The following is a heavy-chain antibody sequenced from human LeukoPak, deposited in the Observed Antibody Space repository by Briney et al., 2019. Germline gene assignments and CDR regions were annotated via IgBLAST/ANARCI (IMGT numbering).Heavy chain of an antibody. CDR3: ARDIAAAGYYYYYYMDV. V-gene: IGHV4-61*02. CDR2: IYTSGST. Sequence: SETLSLTCTVSGGSISSGSYYWSWIRQPAGKGLEWIGRIYTSGSTNYNPSLKSRVTMSVDTSKNQFSLKLSSVTAADTAVYYCARDIAAAGYYYYYYMDVWGKGTTVTISS. J-gene: IGHJ6*03. D-gene: IGHD6-13*01. CDR1: GGSISSGSYY.